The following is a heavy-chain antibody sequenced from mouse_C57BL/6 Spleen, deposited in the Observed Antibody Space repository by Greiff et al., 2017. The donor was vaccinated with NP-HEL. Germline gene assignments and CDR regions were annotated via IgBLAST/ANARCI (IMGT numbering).Heavy chain of an antibody. Sequence: VQLQQSGAELVKPGASVKISCKASGYAFSSYWMNWVKQRPGKGLEWIGQIYPGDGDTNYNGKFKGKATLTADKSSSTAYMQLSSLTSEDSAVYFCASPYYYGSSEDAMDYWGQGTSVTVSS. CDR3: ASPYYYGSSEDAMDY. CDR2: IYPGDGDT. CDR1: GYAFSSYW. D-gene: IGHD1-1*01. J-gene: IGHJ4*01. V-gene: IGHV1-80*01.